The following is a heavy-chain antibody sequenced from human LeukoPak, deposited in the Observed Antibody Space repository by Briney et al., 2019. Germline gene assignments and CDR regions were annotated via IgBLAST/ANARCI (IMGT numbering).Heavy chain of an antibody. Sequence: KASETLSLTCTVSGGSISSYYWSWIRQPAGKGLEWIGRIYTRGSTNYNPSLKSRVTMSVDTSKNQFSLKLSSVTAADTAVYYCARVAKSRYCSSTSCPKNWFDPWGQGTLVTVSS. CDR2: IYTRGST. D-gene: IGHD2-2*01. CDR1: GGSISSYY. CDR3: ARVAKSRYCSSTSCPKNWFDP. V-gene: IGHV4-4*07. J-gene: IGHJ5*02.